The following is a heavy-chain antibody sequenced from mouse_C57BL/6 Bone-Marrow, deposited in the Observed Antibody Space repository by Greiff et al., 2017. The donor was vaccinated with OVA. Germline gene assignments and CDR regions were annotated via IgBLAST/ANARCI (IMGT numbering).Heavy chain of an antibody. V-gene: IGHV1-50*01. CDR2: IDPSDSYT. D-gene: IGHD3-1*01. CDR1: GYTFTSYW. J-gene: IGHJ2*01. CDR3: ARSGCFDY. Sequence: QVQLQQPGAELVKPGASVKLSCKASGYTFTSYWMQWVKQRPGQGLEWIGEIDPSDSYTNYNQKFKGKATLTVDTSSSTAYMQLSSLTSEDSAVYYCARSGCFDYWGQGTTLTVSS.